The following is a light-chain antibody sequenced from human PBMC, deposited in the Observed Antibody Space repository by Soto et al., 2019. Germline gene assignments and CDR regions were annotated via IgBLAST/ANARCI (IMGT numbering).Light chain of an antibody. J-gene: IGKJ1*01. V-gene: IGKV1-39*01. CDR2: TAS. Sequence: DIQMTQSPSSLSASVGDRVTITCRASQKITIYLNWYQQKPGRAPNLLIYTASTLQGGVPSRFSSSGSGTEFTLTINSLQPEDVATYYCHQTYNTPWTFGQGTKVEIK. CDR1: QKITIY. CDR3: HQTYNTPWT.